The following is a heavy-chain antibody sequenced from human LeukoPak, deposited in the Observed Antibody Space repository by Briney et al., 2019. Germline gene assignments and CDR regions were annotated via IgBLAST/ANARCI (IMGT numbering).Heavy chain of an antibody. CDR1: GFTFSRSG. J-gene: IGHJ4*02. V-gene: IGHV3-73*01. D-gene: IGHD5-18*01. CDR3: TRHDSYGYRRFYDY. Sequence: GGSLRLSCAASGFTFSRSGMNWVRQAPGKGLEWVGRIRSKANSYATAYAASVKGRFTISRDDSKNTAYLQMNSLKTEDTAVYYCTRHDSYGYRRFYDYWGQGTLVTVSS. CDR2: IRSKANSYAT.